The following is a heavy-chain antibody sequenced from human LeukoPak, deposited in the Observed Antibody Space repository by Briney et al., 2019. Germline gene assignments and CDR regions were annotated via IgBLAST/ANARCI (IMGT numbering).Heavy chain of an antibody. CDR2: IYYTGGT. D-gene: IGHD6-19*01. CDR3: AKYGNSGWVIDN. CDR1: GGSIGTNY. Sequence: SETLSLTCTVSGGSIGTNYWTWIRQPPGKGLEYIGYIYYTGGTNYNPSLKSRVTISVDTSKNQFSLKLSSVTAADTAVYFCAKYGNSGWVIDNWGQGTLVTVSP. V-gene: IGHV4-59*08. J-gene: IGHJ4*02.